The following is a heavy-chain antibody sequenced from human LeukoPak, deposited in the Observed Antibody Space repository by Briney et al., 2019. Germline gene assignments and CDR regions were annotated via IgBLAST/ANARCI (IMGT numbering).Heavy chain of an antibody. CDR2: IIPIFGTA. CDR3: ARDSPYYYNSSGYAFDY. D-gene: IGHD3-22*01. J-gene: IGHJ4*02. V-gene: IGHV1-69*13. CDR1: GGTFSSYA. Sequence: SVKVSCKASGGTFSSYAISWVRQAPGQGLEWMGGIIPIFGTANYAQKFQGRVTITADESTSTAYMELSSLRSEDTAVYYCARDSPYYYNSSGYAFDYWGQGTLVTVSS.